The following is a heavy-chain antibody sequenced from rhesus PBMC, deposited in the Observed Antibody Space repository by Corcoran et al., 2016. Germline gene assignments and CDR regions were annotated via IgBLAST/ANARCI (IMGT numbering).Heavy chain of an antibody. CDR1: GFIFSSYG. V-gene: IGHV3S5*01. D-gene: IGHD2-2*01. Sequence: ELQLVETGGGLVQPGGSLKLPCAASGFIFSSYGMSWVRQAPGKGLGGVSIIKTGGGSTNYADSVKGRFTISRDNSKNTLSLQMNRLRAEDTAVYYCAKAGYCTSTTCYLLSLDVWGRGVLVTVSS. J-gene: IGHJ5-2*02. CDR3: AKAGYCTSTTCYLLSLDV. CDR2: IKTGGGST.